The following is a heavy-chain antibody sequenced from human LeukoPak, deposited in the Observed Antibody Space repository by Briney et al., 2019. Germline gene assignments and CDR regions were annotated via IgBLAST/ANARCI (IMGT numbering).Heavy chain of an antibody. D-gene: IGHD3-10*01. J-gene: IGHJ4*02. CDR1: GYTFTSYD. Sequence: GASVKVSCKASGYTFTSYDFSWVRQATGQGLEWMGWMNPNSGNTGYAQKFQGRVTMTRNTSISTAYMELSSLRSEDTAIYYCARGSVPGENYYFDHWGQGTLVTVSS. V-gene: IGHV1-8*01. CDR2: MNPNSGNT. CDR3: ARGSVPGENYYFDH.